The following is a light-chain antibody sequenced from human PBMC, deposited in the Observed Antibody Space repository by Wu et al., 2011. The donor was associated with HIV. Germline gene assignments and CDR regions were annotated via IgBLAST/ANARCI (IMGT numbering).Light chain of an antibody. CDR2: DAS. Sequence: EIVLTQSPDTLSLSPGERATLSCRASQSINNYLVWYQQKPGQAPRLLIYDASNRATGIPARFSGSGSGTDFTLTISSLEPEDFAVYYCQQRRNWPRSFGQGDQVGDQ. J-gene: IGKJ2*03. CDR3: QQRRNWPRS. V-gene: IGKV3-11*01. CDR1: QSINNY.